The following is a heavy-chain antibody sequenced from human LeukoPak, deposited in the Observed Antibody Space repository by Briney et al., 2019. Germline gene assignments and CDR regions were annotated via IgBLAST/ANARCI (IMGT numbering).Heavy chain of an antibody. V-gene: IGHV3-30*18. Sequence: GGSLRLSCAASGFTFSSYGMHWVRQAPGKGLEWVAVISYDGSNKYYADSVKGRFTISRDNSKNTLYLQMNSLRAEDTAVYYCAKDSRPYYDSSGYYPGGAFDIWGQGTMVTVSS. CDR3: AKDSRPYYDSSGYYPGGAFDI. CDR1: GFTFSSYG. J-gene: IGHJ3*02. CDR2: ISYDGSNK. D-gene: IGHD3-22*01.